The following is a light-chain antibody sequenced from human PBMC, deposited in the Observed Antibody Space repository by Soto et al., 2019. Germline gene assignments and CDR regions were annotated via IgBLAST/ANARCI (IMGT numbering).Light chain of an antibody. CDR1: QSLVHSDGNTY. CDR3: MQGTYRRT. CDR2: RVS. V-gene: IGKV2-30*02. Sequence: DIVMTQSPLSLPVTLGQPASISCRSSQSLVHSDGNTYLNWFQQRPGQSPRRLIYRVSNRDSGVPDRFSGSGSGTDFILKISRVEAEDVGVYYCMQGTYRRTFGQGTKVDIK. J-gene: IGKJ1*01.